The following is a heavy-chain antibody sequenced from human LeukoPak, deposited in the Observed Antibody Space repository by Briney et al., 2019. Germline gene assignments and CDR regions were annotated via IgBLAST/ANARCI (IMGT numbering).Heavy chain of an antibody. J-gene: IGHJ6*03. CDR1: GFTFSGSA. CDR2: IRSKAHSYAT. V-gene: IGHV3-73*01. D-gene: IGHD6-19*01. CDR3: ARGRSVAGYYYCYYMDV. Sequence: GGSLRLSCAASGFTFSGSAMHWVRQASGKGLEWVGRIRSKAHSYATAYAASVKGRFTISRDDSKNTAYLQMNSLKTEDTAVYYCARGRSVAGYYYCYYMDVWGKGTTVTVSS.